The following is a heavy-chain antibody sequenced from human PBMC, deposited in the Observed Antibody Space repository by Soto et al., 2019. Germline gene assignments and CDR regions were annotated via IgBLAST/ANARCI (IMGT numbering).Heavy chain of an antibody. Sequence: QVQLVESGGGVVQPGRSLRLSCAASGFTFSSYAMHWVRQAPGKGLEWVAVISYDGSNKYYADSVKGRFTISRDNSKNTLYLQMNSLRAEDTAVYYCARDDRQWELLYYFDYWGQGTLVTVSS. V-gene: IGHV3-30-3*01. CDR1: GFTFSSYA. CDR2: ISYDGSNK. J-gene: IGHJ4*02. CDR3: ARDDRQWELLYYFDY. D-gene: IGHD1-26*01.